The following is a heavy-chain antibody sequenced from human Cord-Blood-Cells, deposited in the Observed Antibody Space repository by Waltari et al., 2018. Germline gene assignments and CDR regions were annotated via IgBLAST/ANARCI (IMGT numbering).Heavy chain of an antibody. J-gene: IGHJ3*02. CDR1: GFTFSGSA. CDR3: TRQWRDAFDI. Sequence: EVQLVESGGGLVQPGGSLNFSCAASGFTFSGSAMHWVRQASGKGLEWVGRIRSKANSYATAYAASVKGRFTISRDDSKNTAYLQMNSLKTEDTAVYYCTRQWRDAFDIWGQGTMVTVSS. D-gene: IGHD5-12*01. V-gene: IGHV3-73*02. CDR2: IRSKANSYAT.